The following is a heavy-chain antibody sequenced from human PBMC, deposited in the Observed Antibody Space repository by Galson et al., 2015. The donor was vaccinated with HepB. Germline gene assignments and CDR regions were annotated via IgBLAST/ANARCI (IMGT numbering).Heavy chain of an antibody. CDR1: GFTFGSYG. Sequence: SLRLSCAASGFTFGSYGMHWVRQAPGKGLEWVAVISYDGSDKYYADSVKGRFTISRDNFKNTMYLQMNSLRAEDTAVYYCARMYSSYGMDVWGQGTTVTVSS. CDR2: ISYDGSDK. J-gene: IGHJ6*02. V-gene: IGHV3-30*03. CDR3: ARMYSSYGMDV. D-gene: IGHD6-19*01.